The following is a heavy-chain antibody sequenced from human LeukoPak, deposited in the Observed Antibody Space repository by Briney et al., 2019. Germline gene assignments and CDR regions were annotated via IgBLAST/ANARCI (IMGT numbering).Heavy chain of an antibody. CDR2: IYTSGST. Sequence: SQTLSLTCTVSGGSISSGSYYWSWLRQPAGKGPEWIGRIYTSGSTNYNPSLKSRVTISVDTSKNQFSLKLSSVTAADTAVYYCARDSSGWYSYYYYMDVWGKGTTVTVSS. D-gene: IGHD6-19*01. CDR1: GGSISSGSYY. V-gene: IGHV4-61*02. CDR3: ARDSSGWYSYYYYMDV. J-gene: IGHJ6*03.